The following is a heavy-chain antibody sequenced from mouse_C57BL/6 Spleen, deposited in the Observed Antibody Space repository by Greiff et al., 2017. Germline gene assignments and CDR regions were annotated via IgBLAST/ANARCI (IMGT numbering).Heavy chain of an antibody. Sequence: EVQLVESGPGLVKPSQSLSLTCSVTGYSITSGYYWNWIRQFPGNKLEWMGYISYDGSNNYNPSLKNRISITRDTSKNQFFLKLNSVTTEDTATYYCARDYDPFAYWGQGTLVTVSA. CDR1: GYSITSGYY. J-gene: IGHJ3*01. V-gene: IGHV3-6*01. CDR2: ISYDGSN. CDR3: ARDYDPFAY. D-gene: IGHD2-3*01.